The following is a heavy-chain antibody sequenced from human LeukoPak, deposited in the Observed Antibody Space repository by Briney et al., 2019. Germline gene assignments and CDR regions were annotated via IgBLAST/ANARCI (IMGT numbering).Heavy chain of an antibody. CDR1: GGSISGYY. CDR2: IYNDGST. D-gene: IGHD6-13*01. J-gene: IGHJ4*02. CDR3: AGDRYSSIWSYY. Sequence: PSETLSLTCTVSGGSISGYYWSWIRQPPGKGLEWIGYIYNDGSTNYSPSLRSRVAISVDTTKNQVPLKLTSLTAADTAVYYCAGDRYSSIWSYYWGQGTLATVSS. V-gene: IGHV4-59*03.